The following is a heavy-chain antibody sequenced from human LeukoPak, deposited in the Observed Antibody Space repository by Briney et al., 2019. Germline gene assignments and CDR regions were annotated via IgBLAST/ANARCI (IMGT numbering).Heavy chain of an antibody. CDR1: GYTFTGYY. CDR3: ARDVDIVVVPAAQFDY. V-gene: IGHV1-2*02. J-gene: IGHJ4*02. CDR2: ISPNSGGT. Sequence: ASVKVSCKASGYTFTGYYMHWVRQAPGQGLEWMGWISPNSGGTNYAQKFQGRVTMTRDTSISTAYMELSRLRSDDTAVYYCARDVDIVVVPAAQFDYWGQGTLVTVSS. D-gene: IGHD2-2*01.